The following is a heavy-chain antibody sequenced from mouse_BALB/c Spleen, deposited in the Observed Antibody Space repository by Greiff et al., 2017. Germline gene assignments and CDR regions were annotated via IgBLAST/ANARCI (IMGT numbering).Heavy chain of an antibody. CDR1: GFTFSSFG. CDR2: ISSGSSTI. V-gene: IGHV5-17*02. Sequence: EVKLVESGGGLVQPGGSRKLSCAASGFTFSSFGMHWVRQAPEKGLEWVAYISSGSSTIYYADTVKGRFTISRDNPKNTLFLQMTSLRSEDTAMYYCARSGGNHVYAMDYWGQGTSVTVSS. D-gene: IGHD2-1*01. CDR3: ARSGGNHVYAMDY. J-gene: IGHJ4*01.